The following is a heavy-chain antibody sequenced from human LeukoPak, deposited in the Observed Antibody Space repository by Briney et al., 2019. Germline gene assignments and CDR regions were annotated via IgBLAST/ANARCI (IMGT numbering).Heavy chain of an antibody. CDR2: IRSKAYGGTT. CDR3: TRVGDGYNPNFDY. CDR1: GFNFANHA. Sequence: GGSLRLSCAASGFNFANHAMSWFRQAPGKGLEWVGFIRSKAYGGTTEYAASVKGRFTISRDDSKSIAYLQMNSLKTEDTAVYYCTRVGDGYNPNFDYWGQGTLVTVSS. J-gene: IGHJ4*02. D-gene: IGHD5-24*01. V-gene: IGHV3-49*03.